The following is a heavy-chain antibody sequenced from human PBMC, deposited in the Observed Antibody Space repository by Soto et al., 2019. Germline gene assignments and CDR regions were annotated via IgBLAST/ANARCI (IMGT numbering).Heavy chain of an antibody. CDR2: ISGSGIST. V-gene: IGHV3-23*01. CDR3: AKEPVGPDWYFDL. J-gene: IGHJ2*01. CDR1: GLTFSSYA. Sequence: GGSLRLSCAASGLTFSSYAMSWVRQAPGKGLEWVSAISGSGISTHYADSVKGRFTVSRDNSKNTLYLQMNSLRAEDTAVYNCAKEPVGPDWYFDLWGRGTLVTVSS.